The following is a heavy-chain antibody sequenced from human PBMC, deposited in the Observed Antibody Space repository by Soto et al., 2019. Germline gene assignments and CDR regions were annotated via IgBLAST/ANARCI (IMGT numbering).Heavy chain of an antibody. CDR2: ISGSGIST. V-gene: IGHV3-23*01. CDR3: AKEPVGPDWYFDL. J-gene: IGHJ2*01. CDR1: GLTFSSYA. Sequence: GGSLRLSCAASGLTFSSYAMSWVRQAPGKGLEWVSAISGSGISTHYADSVKGRFTVSRDNSKNTLYLQMNSLRAEDTAVYNCAKEPVGPDWYFDLWGRGTLVTVSS.